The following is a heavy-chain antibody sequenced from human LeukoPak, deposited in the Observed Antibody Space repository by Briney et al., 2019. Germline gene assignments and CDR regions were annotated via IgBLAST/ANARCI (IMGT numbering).Heavy chain of an antibody. J-gene: IGHJ5*02. CDR2: MNPNSGNT. CDR3: ARSPGEWFEP. D-gene: IGHD3-16*01. V-gene: IGHV1-8*02. Sequence: ASVKVSCKASGYTFTCYDINWVRQATGQGLEWMGWMNPNSGNTGYAQKFHGRVTMTRNSSISTAYMELRSLRSEDPAVYHCARSPGEWFEPWGQGTLVPVSS. CDR1: GYTFTCYD.